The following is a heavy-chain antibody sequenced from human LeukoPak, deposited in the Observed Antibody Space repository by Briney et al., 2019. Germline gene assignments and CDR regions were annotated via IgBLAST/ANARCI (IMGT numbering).Heavy chain of an antibody. D-gene: IGHD1-26*01. Sequence: GASVKVSCKASGYTFTSYAMHWVRQAPGQRLEWMGWINAGNGNTKYSQKFQGRVTITRDTSASTAYMELSSLRSEDTAVYYCARDPWELLAFDIWGQGTMVTVSS. CDR2: INAGNGNT. CDR3: ARDPWELLAFDI. V-gene: IGHV1-3*01. CDR1: GYTFTSYA. J-gene: IGHJ3*02.